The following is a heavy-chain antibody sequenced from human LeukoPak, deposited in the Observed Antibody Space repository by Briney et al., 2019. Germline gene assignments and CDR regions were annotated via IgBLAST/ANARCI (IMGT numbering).Heavy chain of an antibody. V-gene: IGHV3-23*01. CDR1: GFTFSSYG. J-gene: IGHJ4*02. Sequence: PGGSLRLSWAAAGFTFSSYGMRWVRQARGKGREWVSGISGSGGNTHYADSVKGRFTIYRDNCKNTLYLQMNSLRAEDMAVYYCVRGYYYDSSRYFPRAYWGQGTLLTVPS. CDR2: ISGSGGNT. D-gene: IGHD3-22*01. CDR3: VRGYYYDSSRYFPRAY.